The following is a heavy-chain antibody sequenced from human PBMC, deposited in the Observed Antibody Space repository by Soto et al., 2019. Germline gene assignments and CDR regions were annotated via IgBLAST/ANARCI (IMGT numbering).Heavy chain of an antibody. Sequence: PGESLKISCKGSGYSFAGYWITWVRQKPGKGLEWMGRIDPSDSQTYYSPSFRGHVTISATKSITTVFLQWSSLRASDTAMYYCARQIYDSDTGPNFQYYFDSWGQGTPITVSS. J-gene: IGHJ4*02. CDR1: GYSFAGYW. D-gene: IGHD3-22*01. CDR3: ARQIYDSDTGPNFQYYFDS. V-gene: IGHV5-10-1*01. CDR2: IDPSDSQT.